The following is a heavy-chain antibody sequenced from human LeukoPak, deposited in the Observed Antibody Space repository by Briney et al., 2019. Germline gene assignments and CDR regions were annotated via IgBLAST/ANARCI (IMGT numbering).Heavy chain of an antibody. CDR2: INHSGST. J-gene: IGHJ6*03. CDR3: ARLYWYYDPTPYYYYYYMDV. CDR1: GGSFSGYY. Sequence: SETLSLTCAVYGGSFSGYYWSWIRQPPGKGLEWIGEINHSGSTNYNPSLKSRVTISVDTSKNQFSLKLSSVTAADTAVYYCARLYWYYDPTPYYYYYYMDVWGKGTTVTISS. D-gene: IGHD3-22*01. V-gene: IGHV4-34*01.